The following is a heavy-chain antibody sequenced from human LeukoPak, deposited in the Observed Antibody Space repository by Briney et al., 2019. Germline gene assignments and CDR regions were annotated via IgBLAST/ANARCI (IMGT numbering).Heavy chain of an antibody. J-gene: IGHJ4*02. CDR3: ASLRNPALDY. CDR2: IIPIFGTA. CDR1: GGTFSSYA. D-gene: IGHD1-1*01. Sequence: SVKVSCKASGGTFSSYAISWVRQAPGQGLEWMGGIIPIFGTANYAQKFQGRVTMTRDTSISTAYMELSRLRSDDTAVYYCASLRNPALDYWGQGTLVTVSS. V-gene: IGHV1-69*05.